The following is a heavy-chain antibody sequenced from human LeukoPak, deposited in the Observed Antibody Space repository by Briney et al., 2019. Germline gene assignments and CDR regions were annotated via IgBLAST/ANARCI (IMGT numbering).Heavy chain of an antibody. D-gene: IGHD6-19*01. V-gene: IGHV3-23*01. CDR3: ARRSGIAVAGAFDY. CDR1: GFTFNNYA. CDR2: ISGSGDST. J-gene: IGHJ4*02. Sequence: PGGSLSLSCVSSGFTFNNYAMNWVRQAPGKGLEWVSGISGSGDSTYYADSVKGRFTISRDNSKNTLYLQMNSLRAEDTAVYYCARRSGIAVAGAFDYWGQGTLVTVSS.